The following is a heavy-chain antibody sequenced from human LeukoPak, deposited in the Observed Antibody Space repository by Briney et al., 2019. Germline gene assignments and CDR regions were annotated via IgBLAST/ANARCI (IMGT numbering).Heavy chain of an antibody. D-gene: IGHD4-17*01. J-gene: IGHJ4*02. CDR3: ARVHPYGDYFGY. V-gene: IGHV4-61*10. CDR2: IYISGTT. Sequence: PSETLSLTCTVSGGSISSGSYCWRWIRQPAGKALEWIGHIYISGTTNYNPSLKSRVTVSVDTSKNQFSLKLTSVTAADTAVYYCARVHPYGDYFGYWGQGTLVTVSS. CDR1: GGSISSGSYC.